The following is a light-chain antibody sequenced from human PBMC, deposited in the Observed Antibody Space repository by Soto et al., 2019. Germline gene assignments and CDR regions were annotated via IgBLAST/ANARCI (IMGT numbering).Light chain of an antibody. V-gene: IGLV2-14*01. CDR2: EVS. CDR1: SSDVGYYNY. CDR3: SSYTSSFTVV. Sequence: QSALTQPASVSGSPGQSITISCTGTSSDVGYYNYVSWYQQHPGKAPKLMIYEVSNRPSGVSNRFSGSKSGNTASLTISGLQAEDEADYYCSSYTSSFTVVFGGGTKLTVL. J-gene: IGLJ2*01.